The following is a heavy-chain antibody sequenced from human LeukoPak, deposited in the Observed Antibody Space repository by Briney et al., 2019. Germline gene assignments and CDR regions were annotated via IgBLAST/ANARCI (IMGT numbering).Heavy chain of an antibody. CDR2: INPNSGGT. CDR1: GYTFTGYY. V-gene: IGHV1-2*02. D-gene: IGHD4-17*01. CDR3: ARDPHMTTVNTFP. Sequence: ASVKVSCKASGYTFTGYYMHWVRQAPGQGLEWMGWINPNSGGTNYAQKFQGRVTMTRDTSISTAYMELSRLRSDDTAVYYCARDPHMTTVNTFPWGQGTLVTVSS. J-gene: IGHJ5*02.